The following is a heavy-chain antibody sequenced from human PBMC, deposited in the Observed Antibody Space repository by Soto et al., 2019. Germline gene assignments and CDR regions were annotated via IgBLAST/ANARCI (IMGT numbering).Heavy chain of an antibody. CDR2: IYPGDSDT. CDR1: TSYW. Sequence: TSYWIGWVRQMPGKGLEWMGIIYPGDSDTRYSPSFQGQVTISADKSISTAYLQWSSLKASDTAMYYCASRRDNDYGDYGSGAFDIWGQGTMVTVSS. V-gene: IGHV5-51*01. J-gene: IGHJ3*02. D-gene: IGHD4-17*01. CDR3: ASRRDNDYGDYGSGAFDI.